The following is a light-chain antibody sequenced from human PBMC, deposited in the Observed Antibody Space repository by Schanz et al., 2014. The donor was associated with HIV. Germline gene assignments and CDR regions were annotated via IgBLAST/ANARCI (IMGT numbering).Light chain of an antibody. V-gene: IGLV2-8*01. J-gene: IGLJ2*01. CDR2: EVN. Sequence: QSALTQPPSASGSPGQSVTISCTGTSSDVGGYKYVSWYQQHPGKAPKLMIYEVNQRPSGVPDRFSGSKSGNTASLTVSGLQAEDEAEYFCCSYAGLSTLVFGGGTKLTVL. CDR3: CSYAGLSTLV. CDR1: SSDVGGYKY.